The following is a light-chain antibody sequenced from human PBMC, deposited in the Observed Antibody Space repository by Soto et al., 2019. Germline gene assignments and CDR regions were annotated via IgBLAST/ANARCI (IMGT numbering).Light chain of an antibody. CDR3: QQYDDSPIT. Sequence: EIVLTQSPGTLSLSPGERGTLSCRASRSVPYNSLAWYQQKPGQAPRLLIYGASTRASVIPDRFSGSGSGTDFTLTISRLEPEDCAVYYCQQYDDSPITFGQGTRLEIK. CDR2: GAS. V-gene: IGKV3-20*01. CDR1: RSVPYNS. J-gene: IGKJ5*01.